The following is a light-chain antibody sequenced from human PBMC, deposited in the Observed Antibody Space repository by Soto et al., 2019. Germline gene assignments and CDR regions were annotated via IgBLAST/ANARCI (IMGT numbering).Light chain of an antibody. CDR1: QSVSSN. V-gene: IGKV3-15*01. CDR3: QQYSNWPPYT. CDR2: GAS. Sequence: EIVMTQPPAPLSVSPGERATLSCRASQSVSSNLAWYQQKPGQAPRLLIYGASTRATGIPARFSGSRSGTEFTLTISSLQSEDFAVYYCQQYSNWPPYTFGQGTKLEIK. J-gene: IGKJ2*01.